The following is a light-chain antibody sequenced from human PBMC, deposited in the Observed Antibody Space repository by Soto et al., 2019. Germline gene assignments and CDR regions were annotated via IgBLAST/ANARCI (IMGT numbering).Light chain of an antibody. J-gene: IGKJ2*01. CDR1: QSISRY. CDR2: VAS. CDR3: ERSISTILYT. V-gene: IGKV1-39*01. Sequence: DIQMTQSPSSLSASVGDSVTITCRASQSISRYLNWYQLKPGKAPKLLLYVASCLLSGVPSRFSGRRSGTDFALTISSLQLEDFATYYCERSISTILYTFGQGTKVEIK.